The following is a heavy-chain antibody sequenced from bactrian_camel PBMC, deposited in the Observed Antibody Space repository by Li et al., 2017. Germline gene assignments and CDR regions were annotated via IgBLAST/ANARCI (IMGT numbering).Heavy chain of an antibody. Sequence: HVQLVESGGGSVQAGGSLRLSCAASGYTGSRLCMGWFRQAPGKERELVSSIRSDGYTTVAESVKGRFTISRDKAKNAVYLQMNTLKPEDTAMYYCAASYNSGYYHTGPISNWGQGTQVTVS. CDR2: IRSDGYT. J-gene: IGHJ4*01. V-gene: IGHV3S55*01. CDR3: AASYNSGYYHTGPISN. D-gene: IGHD2*01. CDR1: GYTGSRLC.